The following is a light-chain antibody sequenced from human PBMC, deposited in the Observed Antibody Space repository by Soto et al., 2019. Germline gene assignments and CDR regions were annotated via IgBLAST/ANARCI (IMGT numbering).Light chain of an antibody. J-gene: IGKJ2*01. Sequence: DIQMTQSPSSLSASVGDTVTITCRASQSISVHLNWYQQKPGKVPKLLIYAASNLQSGVPSRFSGSGSEIDFALTISSLQPEDFATYYCQQSYITPYTFGQGTKLEIK. CDR1: QSISVH. V-gene: IGKV1-39*01. CDR3: QQSYITPYT. CDR2: AAS.